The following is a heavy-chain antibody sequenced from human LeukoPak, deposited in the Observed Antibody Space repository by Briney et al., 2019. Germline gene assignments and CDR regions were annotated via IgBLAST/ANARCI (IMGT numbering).Heavy chain of an antibody. V-gene: IGHV4-30-4*01. Sequence: PSETLSLTCTVSGGSISSGDYYWSWIPQPPGKGLEWIGYIYYSGSTYYNPSLKSRVTISVDTSKNQFSLKLSSVTAADTAVYYCARGDSSSWYFDYWGQGTLVTVSS. D-gene: IGHD6-13*01. CDR1: GGSISSGDYY. J-gene: IGHJ4*02. CDR2: IYYSGST. CDR3: ARGDSSSWYFDY.